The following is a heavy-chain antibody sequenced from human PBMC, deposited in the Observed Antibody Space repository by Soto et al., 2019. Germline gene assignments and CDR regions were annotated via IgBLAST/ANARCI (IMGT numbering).Heavy chain of an antibody. D-gene: IGHD6-13*01. CDR3: ARDLSSNSAAGIAFGY. CDR2: ISSSGSTI. J-gene: IGHJ4*02. V-gene: IGHV3-11*01. Sequence: PGGSLRLSCAASGFTFSDYYMSWIRQAPGKGLEWVSYISSSGSTIYYADSVKGRFTISRDNAKNSLYLQMSSLRAEDTAVYYCARDLSSNSAAGIAFGYWGQGTLVTVSS. CDR1: GFTFSDYY.